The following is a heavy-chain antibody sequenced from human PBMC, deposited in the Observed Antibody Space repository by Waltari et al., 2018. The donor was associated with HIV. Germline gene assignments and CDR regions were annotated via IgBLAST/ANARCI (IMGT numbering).Heavy chain of an antibody. D-gene: IGHD1-7*01. CDR1: GYTFTSYG. V-gene: IGHV1-18*01. Sequence: QVQLVQSGAEVKKPGASVKVSCKASGYTFTSYGISWVRQAPGPGLEWMGWISAYNGNTNYAQKLQGRVTMTTDTSTSTAYMELRSLRSDDTAVYYCARDNWNYVLRFAPLNTMDVWGQGTTVTVSS. CDR3: ARDNWNYVLRFAPLNTMDV. CDR2: ISAYNGNT. J-gene: IGHJ6*02.